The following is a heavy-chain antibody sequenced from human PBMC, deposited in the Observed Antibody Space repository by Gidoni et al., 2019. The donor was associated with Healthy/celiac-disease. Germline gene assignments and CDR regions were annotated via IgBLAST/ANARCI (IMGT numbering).Heavy chain of an antibody. CDR1: GGSISSSSYY. V-gene: IGHV4-39*07. CDR3: ARGRFGEFLDV. Sequence: QLQLQESGPGLVKPSETLSLTCTVSGGSISSSSYYWGWIRQPPGKGLEWIGSIYYSGSTYYNPSLKSRVTISVDTSKNQFSLKLSSVTAADTAVYYCARGRFGEFLDVWGQGTTVTVSS. J-gene: IGHJ6*02. CDR2: IYYSGST. D-gene: IGHD3-10*01.